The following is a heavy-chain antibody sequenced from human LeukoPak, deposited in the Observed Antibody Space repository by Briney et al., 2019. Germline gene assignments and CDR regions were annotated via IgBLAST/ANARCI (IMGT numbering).Heavy chain of an antibody. J-gene: IGHJ4*02. D-gene: IGHD3-9*01. V-gene: IGHV3-21*01. CDR2: IDYDSSHI. CDR3: ARDALRYLRLGHYDY. Sequence: GGSLRLSCAASGFTLSNSAMNWVRQVPGKELEWVSSIDYDSSHIYYAASVRGRFTISRDNARNSVYLQMNSLRVEDTAVYYRARDALRYLRLGHYDYWGQRTLVAVSS. CDR1: GFTLSNSA.